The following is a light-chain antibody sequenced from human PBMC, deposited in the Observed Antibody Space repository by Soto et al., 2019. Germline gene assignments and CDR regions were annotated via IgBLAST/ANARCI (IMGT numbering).Light chain of an antibody. V-gene: IGLV2-14*01. CDR1: SSDVGNYNA. Sequence: QSALTQPASVSGSPGQSITISCTGTSSDVGNYNAVSWYQQNPGKAPKLMIYDVTNRPSGISNRFSGSKSGNTASLTISGLQAEDESDYYCISYTSSSTIVFGTGTKVTVL. J-gene: IGLJ1*01. CDR3: ISYTSSSTIV. CDR2: DVT.